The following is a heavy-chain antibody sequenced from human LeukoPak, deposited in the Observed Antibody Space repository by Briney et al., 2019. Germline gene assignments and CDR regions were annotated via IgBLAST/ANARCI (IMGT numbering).Heavy chain of an antibody. CDR3: ARGLEWLLYFDY. J-gene: IGHJ4*02. CDR1: GGSISSYY. D-gene: IGHD3-3*01. Sequence: KASETLSLTCTVSGGSISSYYWSWTRQPPGKGLEWIGYIYYSGSTNYNPSLKSRVTISVDTSKNQFSLKLSSVTAADTAVYYCARGLEWLLYFDYWGQGTLVTVSS. CDR2: IYYSGST. V-gene: IGHV4-59*01.